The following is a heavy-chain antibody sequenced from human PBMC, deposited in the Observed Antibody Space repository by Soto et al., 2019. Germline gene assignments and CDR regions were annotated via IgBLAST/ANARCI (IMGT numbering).Heavy chain of an antibody. V-gene: IGHV3-23*01. J-gene: IGHJ6*02. CDR2: IRGSGAIT. CDR1: GFTFSNYA. CDR3: TIAAFTDYFDGLDV. Sequence: GGSLRLSCVASGFTFSNYAMSWVRQAPGKGLEWVAAIRGSGAITYYADSVKGRFTISRDNFENTVYLQMTNLRAEDTAVYYCTIAAFTDYFDGLDVWGPLSTVTGSS. D-gene: IGHD3-3*02.